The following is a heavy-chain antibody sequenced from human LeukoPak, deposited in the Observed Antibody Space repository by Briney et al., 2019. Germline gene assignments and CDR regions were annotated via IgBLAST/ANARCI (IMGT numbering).Heavy chain of an antibody. CDR1: LDSVSGNSAA. J-gene: IGHJ4*02. CDR2: TYYSSKWYN. D-gene: IGHD6-13*01. CDR3: AFAAAGTLRFDY. Sequence: SQTLSHTCVLSLDSVSGNSAAWNWTRHSPPRGLEWLGRTYYSSKWYNDYAVSVKRRITLNPDTSKNQFSLQLNSVTPEDTAVYYCAFAAAGTLRFDYWGQGTLVTVSS. V-gene: IGHV6-1*01.